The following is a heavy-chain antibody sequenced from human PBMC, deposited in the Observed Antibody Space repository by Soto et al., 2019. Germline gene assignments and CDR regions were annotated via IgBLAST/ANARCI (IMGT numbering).Heavy chain of an antibody. D-gene: IGHD2-15*01. V-gene: IGHV4-34*01. CDR3: ARAAPRYCSGGSCYSGRGY. J-gene: IGHJ4*02. CDR2: INHSGST. CDR1: GGSFSGYY. Sequence: SETLSLTCAVYGGSFSGYYWSWIRQPPEKGLEWIGEINHSGSTNYNPSLKSRVTISVDTSKNQFSLKLSSVTAADTAVYYCARAAPRYCSGGSCYSGRGYWGQGTLVTSPQ.